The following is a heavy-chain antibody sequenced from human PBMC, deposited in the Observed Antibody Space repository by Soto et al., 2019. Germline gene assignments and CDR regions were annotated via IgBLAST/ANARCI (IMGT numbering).Heavy chain of an antibody. Sequence: VQLLESGGGLVQPGGSLRLSCAASGFTFGNFAMSWVRQAPGKGLQWVSAISGNGGSTYYPDSVKGRFTISRDNSKNTLYLQLSSLRAEDTAIYYCAKTRATVTTRFFDYWGQGTLVTVSS. J-gene: IGHJ4*02. CDR2: ISGNGGST. V-gene: IGHV3-23*01. D-gene: IGHD4-17*01. CDR3: AKTRATVTTRFFDY. CDR1: GFTFGNFA.